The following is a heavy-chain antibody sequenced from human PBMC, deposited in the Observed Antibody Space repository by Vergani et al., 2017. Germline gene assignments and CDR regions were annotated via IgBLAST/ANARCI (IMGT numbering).Heavy chain of an antibody. J-gene: IGHJ4*02. CDR3: ARPHGDILPPDPRRLDY. CDR1: GYTFTNYY. V-gene: IGHV1-46*03. CDR2: INPSGGST. Sequence: QVLLVQSGAEVKKPGASVRVSCKTSGYTFTNYYIHWVRQAPGQGLEWMGTINPSGGSTTYAQQFQGRLTMTRDTSTSTVYMDLSNLRSEDTAVYYCARPHGDILPPDPRRLDYWGQGTLVTVSS.